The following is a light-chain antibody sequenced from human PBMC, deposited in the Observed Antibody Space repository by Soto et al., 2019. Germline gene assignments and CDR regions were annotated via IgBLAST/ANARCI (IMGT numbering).Light chain of an antibody. CDR1: QSVSSN. J-gene: IGKJ1*01. V-gene: IGKV3-15*01. CDR3: QQYGSSPRT. Sequence: IVMKQSPATLSVSPGERATLSCMASQSVSSNLAWYQQKPGQAPRLLICGASTRATGIPARFSGSGSGTEFTLTISSLQSEDFAVYYCQQYGSSPRTFGQGTKVDIK. CDR2: GAS.